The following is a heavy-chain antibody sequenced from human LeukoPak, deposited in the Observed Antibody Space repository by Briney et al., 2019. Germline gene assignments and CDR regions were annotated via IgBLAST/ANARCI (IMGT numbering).Heavy chain of an antibody. CDR2: ISSSGSTI. D-gene: IGHD1-26*01. CDR1: GFTFSSYE. V-gene: IGHV3-48*03. CDR3: AREGEWELLLDY. Sequence: HPGGSLRLSCAASGFTFSSYEMNWVRQATGKALEGVSYISSSGSTIYYADSVKGRFTISRDNAKNSLYLQMNSLRAEDTAVYYCAREGEWELLLDYWGQGTLVTVSS. J-gene: IGHJ4*02.